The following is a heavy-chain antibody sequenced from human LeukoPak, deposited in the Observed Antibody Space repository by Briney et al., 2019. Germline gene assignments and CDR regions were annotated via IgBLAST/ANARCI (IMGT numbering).Heavy chain of an antibody. CDR3: ARDPDLGAFDI. CDR2: IYYSGST. J-gene: IGHJ3*02. CDR1: GGSISSYY. V-gene: IGHV4-59*01. Sequence: SETLSLTCTVSGGSISSYYWSWIRQPPGKGLEWIGYIYYSGSTNYNPSLKSRVTISVDTSKNQFSLKLSSVTAADTAVYYCARDPDLGAFDIWGQATMVTVSS. D-gene: IGHD2-21*02.